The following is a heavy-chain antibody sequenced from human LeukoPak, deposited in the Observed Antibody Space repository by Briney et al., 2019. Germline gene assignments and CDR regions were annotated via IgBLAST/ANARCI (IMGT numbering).Heavy chain of an antibody. V-gene: IGHV3-21*01. D-gene: IGHD5-18*01. CDR3: ARGQSYGWFDP. J-gene: IGHJ5*02. CDR1: GFTFSTYS. Sequence: PGGSLRLSCAASGFTFSTYSMNWVRQAPGKGLEWVSSISGSSSYIYYAASVRGRFTISRDNAKNSLYLQMNSLRAEDTAVYYCARGQSYGWFDPWGQGTLVTVSS. CDR2: ISGSSSYI.